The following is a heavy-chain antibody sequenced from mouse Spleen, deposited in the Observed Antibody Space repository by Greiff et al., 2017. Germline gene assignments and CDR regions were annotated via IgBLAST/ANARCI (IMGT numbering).Heavy chain of an antibody. CDR2: IYPGDGDT. V-gene: IGHV1-82*01. J-gene: IGHJ2*01. D-gene: IGHD2-1*01. CDR1: GYAFSSSW. Sequence: QVQLQQSGPELVKPGASVKISCKASGYAFSSSWMNWVKQRPGKGLEWIGWIYPGDGDTNYNGKFKGKATLTVDKSSSTAYMELRSLTSEETAVYCCATGDGKGGVDYWGQGTTLTVSS. CDR3: ATGDGKGGVDY.